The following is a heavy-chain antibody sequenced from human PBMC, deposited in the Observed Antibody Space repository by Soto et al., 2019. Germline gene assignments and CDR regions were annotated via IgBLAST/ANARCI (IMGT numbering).Heavy chain of an antibody. CDR1: GGSISNYY. CDR2: IYNSGTT. V-gene: IGHV4-59*13. J-gene: IGHJ5*01. CDR3: ATRFYSSGVLFDS. Sequence: SETLSLSCTVSGGSISNYYCSWIRQTPGKGLEYIGFIYNSGTTNYHPSLKSRVTISIDTSKSQFYLKLTSVTAADTAIYYCATRFYSSGVLFDSRGPGTQVT. D-gene: IGHD2-21*01.